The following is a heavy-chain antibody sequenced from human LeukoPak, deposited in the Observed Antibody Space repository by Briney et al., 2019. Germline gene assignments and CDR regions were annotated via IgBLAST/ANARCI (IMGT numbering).Heavy chain of an antibody. J-gene: IGHJ4*02. CDR2: ISYDGTKI. Sequence: PGGSLRLSCAASGFTFSRSGMHWVRQAPGKGLEWVGVISYDGTKIYYSDSVKGRVTISRDNSKNTLYLQLDSLRAEDTAVFYCARERALEGFDYWGRGTLVTVSS. CDR1: GFTFSRSG. CDR3: ARERALEGFDY. D-gene: IGHD1-1*01. V-gene: IGHV3-33*05.